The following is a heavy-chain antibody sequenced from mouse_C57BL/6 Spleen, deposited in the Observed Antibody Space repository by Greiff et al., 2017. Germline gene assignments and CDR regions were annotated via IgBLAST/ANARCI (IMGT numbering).Heavy chain of an antibody. V-gene: IGHV1-85*01. J-gene: IGHJ1*03. Sequence: VQLQESGPELVKPGASVKLSCKASGYTFTSYDINWVKQRPGQGLEWIGWIYPRDGSTKYNEKFKGKATLTVDTSSSTAYMELHSLTSEDSAVYFCARSYGSSYEYFDVWGTGTTVTVSS. CDR3: ARSYGSSYEYFDV. D-gene: IGHD1-1*01. CDR2: IYPRDGST. CDR1: GYTFTSYD.